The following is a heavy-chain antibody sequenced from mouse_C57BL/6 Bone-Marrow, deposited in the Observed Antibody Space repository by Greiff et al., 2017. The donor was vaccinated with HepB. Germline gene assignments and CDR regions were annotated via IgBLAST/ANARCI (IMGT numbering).Heavy chain of an antibody. Sequence: QVQLQQSGPGLVQPSQSLSITCTVSGFSLTSYGVHWVRQPPGKGLEWLGVIWSGGSTDYNAAFISRLSISKDNSKSQVFFKMNSLQADDTAIYYCAKTKGVVATIYYARDYWGQGTSVTVSS. D-gene: IGHD1-1*01. CDR3: AKTKGVVATIYYARDY. V-gene: IGHV2-4*01. CDR1: GFSLTSYG. CDR2: IWSGGST. J-gene: IGHJ4*01.